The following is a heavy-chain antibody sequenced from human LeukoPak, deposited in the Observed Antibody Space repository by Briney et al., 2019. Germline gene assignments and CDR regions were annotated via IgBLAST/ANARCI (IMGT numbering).Heavy chain of an antibody. D-gene: IGHD4-23*01. J-gene: IGHJ4*02. Sequence: ASVKVSCKASGGTFSSYAISWVRQAPGQGLEWMGGIIPIFGTANYAQKFQGRVTITADESTSTAYMELSSLRSEDTAVYYCASALDYGGSFDYWGQGPLVTVSS. V-gene: IGHV1-69*13. CDR3: ASALDYGGSFDY. CDR2: IIPIFGTA. CDR1: GGTFSSYA.